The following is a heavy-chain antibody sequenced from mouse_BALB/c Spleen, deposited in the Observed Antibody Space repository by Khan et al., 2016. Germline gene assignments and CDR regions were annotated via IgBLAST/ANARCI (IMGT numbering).Heavy chain of an antibody. Sequence: QVQLQQPGAELAKPGASVKMSCTASGYTFTSYWMHWVKQRPGQGLEWIGYINPSTGYTEYNQKFKDKATLTADKSSSTAYMQLSSLTSEDSAVYYCASYYGSSYYAMDYWGQGTSVTVSS. J-gene: IGHJ4*01. CDR3: ASYYGSSYYAMDY. CDR1: GYTFTSYW. CDR2: INPSTGYT. D-gene: IGHD1-1*01. V-gene: IGHV1-7*01.